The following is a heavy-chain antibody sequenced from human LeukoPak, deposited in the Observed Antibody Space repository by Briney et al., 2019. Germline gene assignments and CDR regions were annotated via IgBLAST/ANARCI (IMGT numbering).Heavy chain of an antibody. J-gene: IGHJ4*02. CDR3: ARGPTVESHDFDF. V-gene: IGHV4-34*01. D-gene: IGHD4-17*01. CDR1: GGSFSDYY. Sequence: SETLSLTCAVYGGSFSDYYWSWIRQSPGKGLEWIGEINHSGSTNYNPSLKSRVTISVDTSKNQFSLKLSSVTAADTGVYYCARGPTVESHDFDFWAQGTLVTVSS. CDR2: INHSGST.